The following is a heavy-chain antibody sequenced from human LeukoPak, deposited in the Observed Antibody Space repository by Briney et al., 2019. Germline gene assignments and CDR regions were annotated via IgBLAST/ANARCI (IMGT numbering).Heavy chain of an antibody. D-gene: IGHD4-17*01. J-gene: IGHJ4*02. V-gene: IGHV3-48*01. Sequence: GGSLRLSCAASGFTFSSYSMNWVRQAPGKGLEWVSYISSSSGTISYADSVKGRFTISRDNAENSLYLQMSSLRAEDTAVYYCARGGLRGDYWGQGTLVTVSS. CDR3: ARGGLRGDY. CDR1: GFTFSSYS. CDR2: ISSSSGTI.